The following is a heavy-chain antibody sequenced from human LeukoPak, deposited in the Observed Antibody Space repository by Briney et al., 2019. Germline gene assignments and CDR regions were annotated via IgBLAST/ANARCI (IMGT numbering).Heavy chain of an antibody. CDR1: GGSFSGYY. CDR2: INHSGST. CDR3: ASVVYSSSPYFDY. V-gene: IGHV4-34*01. Sequence: SETLSLTCAVYGGSFSGYYWSWIRQPPGKGLEWIGEINHSGSTNYNPSLKSRVTISVDASKNQFSLKLSSVTAADTAVYYCASVVYSSSPYFDYWGQGTLVTVSS. D-gene: IGHD6-6*01. J-gene: IGHJ4*02.